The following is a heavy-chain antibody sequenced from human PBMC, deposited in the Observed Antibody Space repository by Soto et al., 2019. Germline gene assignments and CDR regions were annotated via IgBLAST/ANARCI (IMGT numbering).Heavy chain of an antibody. V-gene: IGHV3-49*03. Sequence: GGSLRLSCTASGFTFGDYAMSWFRQAPGKGLEWVGFIRSKAYGGTTEYAASVKGRFTISRDDSKSIAYLQMNSLKTEDTAVYYCTRDRWYSSSSEYYYMDVWGKGTTVTVSS. CDR2: IRSKAYGGTT. CDR3: TRDRWYSSSSEYYYMDV. J-gene: IGHJ6*03. CDR1: GFTFGDYA. D-gene: IGHD6-6*01.